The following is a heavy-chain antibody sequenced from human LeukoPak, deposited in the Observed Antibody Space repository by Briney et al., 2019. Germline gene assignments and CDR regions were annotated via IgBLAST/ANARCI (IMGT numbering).Heavy chain of an antibody. CDR1: GYTFVSYG. CDR3: ARREQWLVGDDY. Sequence: ASVKVSCKASGYTFVSYGISWVRQAPGQGLEWMGWISAYNGNTNYTQNLQGRDTMTTDTTTSTAYMKLRSLRSDDTAVYYCARREQWLVGDDYWGQGTLVTVSS. CDR2: ISAYNGNT. D-gene: IGHD6-19*01. J-gene: IGHJ4*02. V-gene: IGHV1-18*01.